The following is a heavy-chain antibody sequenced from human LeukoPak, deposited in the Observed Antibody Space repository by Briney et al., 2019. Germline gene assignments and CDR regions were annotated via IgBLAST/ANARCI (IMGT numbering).Heavy chain of an antibody. V-gene: IGHV1-2*06. CDR1: GYTFIDYY. CDR2: INPKSGDT. J-gene: IGHJ5*02. D-gene: IGHD3-3*02. Sequence: ASVKVSCKASGYTFIDYYMHWVRQAPGQGLEWMGRINPKSGDTHYSQKFQGRVTMTRDTSISTAYMELSRLRSDDTAVYYCARGAKAFLVGRGEKNWFDPWGQGTLVTVSS. CDR3: ARGAKAFLVGRGEKNWFDP.